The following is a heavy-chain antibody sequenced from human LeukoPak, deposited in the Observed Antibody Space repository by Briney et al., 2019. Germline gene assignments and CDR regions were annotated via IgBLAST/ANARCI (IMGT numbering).Heavy chain of an antibody. V-gene: IGHV3-7*03. CDR2: IKQDGSEK. CDR3: ARDINGEVYFDY. CDR1: GFTFSSYW. D-gene: IGHD2-8*01. J-gene: IGHJ4*02. Sequence: GGSLRLSCAASGFTFSSYWMSWVRQAPGKGVEGVANIKQDGSEKYYVDSVKGRFTISRDNAKNSLYLQMNSLRAEDTAVYYCARDINGEVYFDYWGQGTLVTVSS.